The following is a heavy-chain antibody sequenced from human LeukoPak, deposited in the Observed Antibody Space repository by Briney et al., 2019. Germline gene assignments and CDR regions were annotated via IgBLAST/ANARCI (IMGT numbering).Heavy chain of an antibody. D-gene: IGHD1-26*01. CDR3: VRKEVGTLRAMDV. V-gene: IGHV3-33*08. J-gene: IGHJ6*02. Sequence: PGGSLRLSCAASGFTFGAYTINWVRQAPGKGLEWVAIIWPDRRNKYYADSVKGRFTISRDNSENTLYLQMSSLRSEDTGVYYCVRKEVGTLRAMDVWGQGTTVIVSS. CDR1: GFTFGAYT. CDR2: IWPDRRNK.